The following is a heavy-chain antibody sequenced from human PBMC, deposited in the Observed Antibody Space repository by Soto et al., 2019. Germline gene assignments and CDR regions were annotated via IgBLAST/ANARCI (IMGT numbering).Heavy chain of an antibody. CDR2: INHSGST. J-gene: IGHJ4*02. D-gene: IGHD3-22*01. CDR1: GGSFSGYY. Sequence: DTLSLTFAVYGGSFSGYYWSWIRQPPGKGLEWIVEINHSGSTNYNPSLKSRVAISVDTSKNQFSLKLSSVTAADTAVYYCARGREYYDSSGYYYLARLQSFIXWGQGTLVAV. CDR3: ARGREYYDSSGYYYLARLQSFIX. V-gene: IGHV4-34*01.